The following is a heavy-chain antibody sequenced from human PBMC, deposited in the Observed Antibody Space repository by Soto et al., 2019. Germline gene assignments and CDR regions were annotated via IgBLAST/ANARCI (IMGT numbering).Heavy chain of an antibody. Sequence: ASVKVSCKASGYTFTGYYMHWARQAPGQGLEWMGWINPNSGGTNYAQKFQGRVTMTRDTSMSTAYMELSRLRSDDTAVYYCARVNVVVVAATREYYFDYWGQGTLVTVSS. CDR3: ARVNVVVVAATREYYFDY. J-gene: IGHJ4*02. D-gene: IGHD2-15*01. V-gene: IGHV1-2*02. CDR1: GYTFTGYY. CDR2: INPNSGGT.